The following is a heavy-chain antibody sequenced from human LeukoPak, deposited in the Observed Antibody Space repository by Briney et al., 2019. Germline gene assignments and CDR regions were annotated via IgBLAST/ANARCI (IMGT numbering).Heavy chain of an antibody. D-gene: IGHD1-26*01. J-gene: IGHJ4*02. CDR3: ARYSGDPTWFFDY. CDR2: IYDDGST. Sequence: SETLSLTCTVSGGSISSYYWSWIRQPPGKGLERVGHIYDDGSTKYSPSLQSRLTLSVDTSKNHFSLKLSSVTAADTAVYYCARYSGDPTWFFDYWGQGTLVTVSS. V-gene: IGHV4-59*01. CDR1: GGSISSYY.